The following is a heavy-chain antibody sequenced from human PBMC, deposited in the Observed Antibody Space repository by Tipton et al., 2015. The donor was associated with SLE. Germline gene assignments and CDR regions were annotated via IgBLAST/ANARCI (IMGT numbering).Heavy chain of an antibody. Sequence: SLRLSCAASGFSFSSYGMHWVRQAPGKGLEWVAVIYYDGSNQYYVDSVKGRFTISRDNSKNTLYLQMNSLRAEDTAVYYCARELVGGFRYRYWYFDLWGRGTLVTVSS. V-gene: IGHV3-30*03. D-gene: IGHD6-13*01. J-gene: IGHJ2*01. CDR2: IYYDGSNQ. CDR1: GFSFSSYG. CDR3: ARELVGGFRYRYWYFDL.